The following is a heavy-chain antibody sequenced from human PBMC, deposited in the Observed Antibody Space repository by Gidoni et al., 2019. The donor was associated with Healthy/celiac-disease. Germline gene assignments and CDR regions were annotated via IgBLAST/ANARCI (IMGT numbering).Heavy chain of an antibody. D-gene: IGHD6-6*01. Sequence: QITLKESGPTLVKPTQTLTLTCTFSGFSLSTSGVGVGWIRQPPGKALEWLALIDWDDDKRYSPSLTSRLTITKDTSKNQLVLTMTNMGPVDTATYYCAHSPNGYSSSPGVLDYWGQGTLVTVSS. J-gene: IGHJ4*02. CDR3: AHSPNGYSSSPGVLDY. V-gene: IGHV2-5*02. CDR2: IDWDDDK. CDR1: GFSLSTSGVG.